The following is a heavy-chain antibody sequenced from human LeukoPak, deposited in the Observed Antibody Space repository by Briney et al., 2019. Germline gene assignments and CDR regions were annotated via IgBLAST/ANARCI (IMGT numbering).Heavy chain of an antibody. CDR3: ARAKRVITGTTSGKIFDY. D-gene: IGHD1-7*01. Sequence: PSETLSLTCAVYGGSFSGYYWSWIRQPPGKGLEWIGEINHSGSTNYNPSLKSRVTISVDTSKNQFSLKLSSVTAADTAVYYCARAKRVITGTTSGKIFDYWGQGTLVIVSS. CDR2: INHSGST. V-gene: IGHV4-34*01. CDR1: GGSFSGYY. J-gene: IGHJ4*02.